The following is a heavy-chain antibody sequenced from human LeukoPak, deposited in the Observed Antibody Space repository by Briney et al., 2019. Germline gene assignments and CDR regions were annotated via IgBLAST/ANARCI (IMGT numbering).Heavy chain of an antibody. Sequence: SETLSLTCTVSGDSVSNDFYYWGWIRQPPGKGLEWVACLSHRGNTWYNPSLESRLTISVDTSKNRFSLNFNSVTAADTALYWCARHNAPRRVGFDFWGQGILVTVSS. V-gene: IGHV4-39*01. D-gene: IGHD3-10*01. CDR3: ARHNAPRRVGFDF. CDR1: GDSVSNDFYY. J-gene: IGHJ4*02. CDR2: LSHRGNT.